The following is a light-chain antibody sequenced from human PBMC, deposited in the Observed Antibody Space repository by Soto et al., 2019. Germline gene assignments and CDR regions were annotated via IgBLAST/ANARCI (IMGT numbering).Light chain of an antibody. CDR1: QALRTS. J-gene: IGKJ2*01. Sequence: DIQMTQSPSSLSASVGDRVIITCQASQALRTSLSWFQQKPGKAPKLLIYDASNLETGVPTRFSGRGSGTDFSFTISSLRPEDVATYYCQQYDNLPYTFGQGTKLEIK. V-gene: IGKV1-33*01. CDR2: DAS. CDR3: QQYDNLPYT.